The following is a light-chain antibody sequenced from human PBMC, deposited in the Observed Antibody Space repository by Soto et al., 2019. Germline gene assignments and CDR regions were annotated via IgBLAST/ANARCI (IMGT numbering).Light chain of an antibody. CDR3: QQFNDWPPWWT. Sequence: EIVMTQSPATLSVSPGERATLSCRASQSVNNNLAWYQQKPGQAPRLLIYGASTRATGIPARFSGSGSGTEFTLTISSQQSEYFAVYYCQQFNDWPPWWTFGQGTKLEIK. J-gene: IGKJ2*02. CDR2: GAS. CDR1: QSVNNN. V-gene: IGKV3-15*01.